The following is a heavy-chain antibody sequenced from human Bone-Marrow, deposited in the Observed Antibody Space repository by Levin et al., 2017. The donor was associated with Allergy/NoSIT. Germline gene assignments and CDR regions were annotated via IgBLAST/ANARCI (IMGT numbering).Heavy chain of an antibody. CDR1: GFTFNNYG. J-gene: IGHJ6*02. CDR2: ISDDGSNK. CDR3: AKVAAAWIQTEYYYYGMDV. V-gene: IGHV3-30*18. D-gene: IGHD5-18*01. Sequence: SGGSLRLSCAASGFTFNNYGMHWVRQAPGKGLEGVAVISDDGSNKYYADSVKGRFTISRDNSENTLYLQMHSLRAEDTAVYYCAKVAAAWIQTEYYYYGMDVWGQGTTVTVSS.